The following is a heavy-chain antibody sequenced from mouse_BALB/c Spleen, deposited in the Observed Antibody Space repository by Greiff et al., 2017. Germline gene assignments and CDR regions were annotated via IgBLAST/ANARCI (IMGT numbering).Heavy chain of an antibody. CDR2: INPYNGDT. Sequence: EVQLQQPGPELVKPGASVKISCKASGYSLTGYFMNWVMQSHGKSLEWIGRINPYNGDTFYNQKFKGKATLTVEKSSSTAHMELRSLASEDSAVYYCARSGLRWRYCDVWGAGTTVTVSS. CDR1: GYSLTGYF. J-gene: IGHJ1*01. CDR3: ARSGLRWRYCDV. V-gene: IGHV1-20*02. D-gene: IGHD1-1*02.